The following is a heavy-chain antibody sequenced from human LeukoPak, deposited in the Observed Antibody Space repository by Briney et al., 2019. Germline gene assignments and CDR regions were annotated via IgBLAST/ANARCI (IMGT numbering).Heavy chain of an antibody. CDR1: GFTFSSYW. J-gene: IGHJ4*02. V-gene: IGHV3-7*01. Sequence: GGSLRLSCAASGFTFSSYWMSWVRQAPGKGLEWVANIKQDGSEKYYVDSVKGRFTISRDNAKNSLYLQMNSLRAEDTAVYYCAKDAPQYSSSWFHFDYWGQGTLVTVSS. D-gene: IGHD6-13*01. CDR3: AKDAPQYSSSWFHFDY. CDR2: IKQDGSEK.